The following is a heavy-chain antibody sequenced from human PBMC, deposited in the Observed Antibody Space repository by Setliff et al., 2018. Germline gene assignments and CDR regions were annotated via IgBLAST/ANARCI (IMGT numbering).Heavy chain of an antibody. V-gene: IGHV3-23*01. Sequence: GGSLRLSCAASGFTFSSFAMSWVRQAPGKGLEWVSIINVGGTNTYYRDSVKGRFTISRDNSKSTLYLQMNNLRAEDTAVYYCARCSSWHGHYPHFNYWGQGTLVTVSS. CDR3: ARCSSWHGHYPHFNY. CDR1: GFTFSSFA. J-gene: IGHJ4*02. D-gene: IGHD6-13*01. CDR2: INVGGTNT.